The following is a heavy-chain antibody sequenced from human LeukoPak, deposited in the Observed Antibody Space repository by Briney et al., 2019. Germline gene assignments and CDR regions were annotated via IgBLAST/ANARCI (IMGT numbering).Heavy chain of an antibody. CDR2: IYSGGNT. CDR3: ARLVTGTTVINSGWFDP. Sequence: GGSLRLSCAASGFTVSSNYMTWVRQAPGKGLEWASVIYSGGNTYYADSVKGRFSISRYNSKNTVYLQMNSLRAEDTAVYYCARLVTGTTVINSGWFDPWGQGTLVTVSS. J-gene: IGHJ5*02. V-gene: IGHV3-66*04. D-gene: IGHD4-23*01. CDR1: GFTVSSNY.